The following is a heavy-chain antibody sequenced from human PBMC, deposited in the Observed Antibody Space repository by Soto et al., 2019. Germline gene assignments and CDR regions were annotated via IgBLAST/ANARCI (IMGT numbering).Heavy chain of an antibody. Sequence: QLQLQESGPGLVKPSETLSLTCTVSGGSISSSSYYWGWIRQPPGKGLEWIGSIYYSGSTYYNPSLKSRVTISVDTSKNQFSLKLSSVTAADTAVYYCVRHIDASIMITFGGVIVKGGAFDIWGQGTMVTVSS. V-gene: IGHV4-39*01. J-gene: IGHJ3*02. CDR3: VRHIDASIMITFGGVIVKGGAFDI. D-gene: IGHD3-16*02. CDR2: IYYSGST. CDR1: GGSISSSSYY.